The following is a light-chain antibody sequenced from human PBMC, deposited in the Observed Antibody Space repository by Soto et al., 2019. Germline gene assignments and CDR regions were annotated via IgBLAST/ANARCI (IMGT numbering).Light chain of an antibody. V-gene: IGLV2-14*01. CDR2: DVS. J-gene: IGLJ2*01. CDR1: SSDIGGYNY. CDR3: SSYTSSTTLV. Sequence: QLVLTQPASVSGSPGQSITISCTGTSSDIGGYNYVSWYQQYPGKAPKLMIYDVSNRPSGVSNRFSGSKSGNTASLTISGLQAEDEADYYCSSYTSSTTLVFGGGTKVTVL.